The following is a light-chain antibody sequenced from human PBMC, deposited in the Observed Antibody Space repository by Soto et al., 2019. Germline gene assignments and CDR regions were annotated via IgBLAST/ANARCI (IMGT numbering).Light chain of an antibody. CDR2: DAS. CDR1: PDISNY. V-gene: IGKV1-33*01. J-gene: IGKJ4*01. Sequence: DIQMTQSPSSLSASVGDSVTITCQASPDISNYLNWYQQKPGKAPKLLSYDASNLETGVPSRFSGSGSGTDFTFTISSLQPEDIATYYCQQYDNLPLTCGGGPKVEIK. CDR3: QQYDNLPLT.